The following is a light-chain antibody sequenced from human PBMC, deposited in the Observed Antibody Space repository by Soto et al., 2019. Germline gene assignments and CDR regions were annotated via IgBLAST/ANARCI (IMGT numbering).Light chain of an antibody. CDR1: QTISSW. V-gene: IGKV1-5*03. Sequence: EDRVTITCRASQTISSWLAWYQQKPGKAPKLLIYKASTLKSGVPSRFSGSGSGTEFTLSISCLQPDDFASYYCQQYNIYPRTFGQRGNVDIK. CDR3: QQYNIYPRT. CDR2: KAS. J-gene: IGKJ1*01.